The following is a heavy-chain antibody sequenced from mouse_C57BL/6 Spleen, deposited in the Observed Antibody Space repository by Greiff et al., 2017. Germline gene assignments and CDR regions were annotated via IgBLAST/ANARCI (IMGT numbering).Heavy chain of an antibody. V-gene: IGHV5-6*01. CDR3: ARETGNPSFDY. Sequence: EVKLLESGGDLVKPGGSLKLSCAASGFTFSSYGMSWVRQTPDKRLEWVATISSGCSYTYYPDSVKGRFTISRDHATNTLYLQMSSLKSEDTAMYYCARETGNPSFDYWGQGTTLTVSS. CDR2: ISSGCSYT. D-gene: IGHD4-1*01. J-gene: IGHJ2*01. CDR1: GFTFSSYG.